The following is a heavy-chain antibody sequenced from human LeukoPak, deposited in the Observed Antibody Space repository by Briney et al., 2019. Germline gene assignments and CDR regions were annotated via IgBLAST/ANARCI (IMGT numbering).Heavy chain of an antibody. CDR2: IIPIFGTT. CDR3: ARDWAIAAAGTNYYYYMDV. CDR1: GGSFSSYG. J-gene: IGHJ6*03. V-gene: IGHV1-69*06. Sequence: SVKVSCKTSGGSFSSYGIIWVRQAPGQGLEWMGGIIPIFGTTKYAQKIQGRLTITADKSTSTVYMELSSLRSEDTAVYYCARDWAIAAAGTNYYYYMDVWGKGTTVTVSS. D-gene: IGHD6-13*01.